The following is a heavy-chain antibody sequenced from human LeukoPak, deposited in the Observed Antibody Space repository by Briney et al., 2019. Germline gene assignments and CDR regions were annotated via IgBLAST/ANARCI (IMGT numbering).Heavy chain of an antibody. D-gene: IGHD2-2*01. Sequence: SETLSLTCIVSGDSISSYYWSWIRQPPGKGLEWIGYIYYSGSTNYNPSLKSRVTISVDTSKNQFSLKLSSVTAADTAVYYCAREVIVVVPAAAQGYYYYMDVWGKGTTVTVSS. V-gene: IGHV4-59*01. CDR3: AREVIVVVPAAAQGYYYYMDV. CDR2: IYYSGST. CDR1: GDSISSYY. J-gene: IGHJ6*03.